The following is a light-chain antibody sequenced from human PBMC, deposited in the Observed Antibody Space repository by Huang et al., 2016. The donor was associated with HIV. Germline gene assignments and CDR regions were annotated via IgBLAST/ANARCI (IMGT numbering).Light chain of an antibody. Sequence: EVVMTQSPATLSVSPGERGTLSCSDSESVSRNLAWYHQKAGQAPRLIIYGASTMATDIPANFNGSGSGTYFTLTITSLQSEDFAVYYCQQYDRWPLTFGGGTKVEI. CDR3: QQYDRWPLT. J-gene: IGKJ4*01. CDR1: ESVSRN. CDR2: GAS. V-gene: IGKV3-15*01.